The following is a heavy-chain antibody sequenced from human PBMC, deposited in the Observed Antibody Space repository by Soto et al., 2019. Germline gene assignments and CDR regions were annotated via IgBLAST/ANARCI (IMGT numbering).Heavy chain of an antibody. CDR2: ISVDSGNT. D-gene: IGHD3-10*01. J-gene: IGHJ6*03. CDR1: GYIFTSYG. Sequence: QVQLVQSGAELKKPGASAKVSCKASGYIFTSYGISWVRQAPGQGLEWMAWISVDSGNTNYALNFQGRVTMTTDTSASAAQMELRSLRSDDTAVYFCARLNGSGTNYYMDVWGKGASVIVAS. V-gene: IGHV1-18*01. CDR3: ARLNGSGTNYYMDV.